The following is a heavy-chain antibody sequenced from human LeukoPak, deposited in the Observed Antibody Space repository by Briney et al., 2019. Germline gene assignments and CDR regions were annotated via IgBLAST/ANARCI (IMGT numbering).Heavy chain of an antibody. CDR2: IRQDGSEK. CDR1: GFIFSHYW. J-gene: IGHJ6*02. V-gene: IGHV3-7*01. Sequence: GGSLRLSCATSGFIFSHYWMSWVRQAPGKGLEWVANIRQDGSEKYYVDSVRGRFTISRDNAKNSLSLQMSSLRAEDTAVYFCARHLTTVTTFYYYYYGMDVWGQGTTVTVSS. CDR3: ARHLTTVTTFYYYYYGMDV. D-gene: IGHD4-17*01.